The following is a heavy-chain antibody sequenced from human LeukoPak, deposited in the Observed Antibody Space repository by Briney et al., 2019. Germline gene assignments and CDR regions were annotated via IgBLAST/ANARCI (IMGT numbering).Heavy chain of an antibody. CDR1: GGSFSGYY. Sequence: TSETLSLTCAVYGGSFSGYYWSWIRQPPGKGLGWIGEINHSGSTNYNPSLKSRVTISVDTSKNQFSLKLSSVTAADTAVYYCARGGAVWYCSSTSCISVFDYWGQGTLVTVSS. J-gene: IGHJ4*02. V-gene: IGHV4-34*01. CDR2: INHSGST. D-gene: IGHD2-2*01. CDR3: ARGGAVWYCSSTSCISVFDY.